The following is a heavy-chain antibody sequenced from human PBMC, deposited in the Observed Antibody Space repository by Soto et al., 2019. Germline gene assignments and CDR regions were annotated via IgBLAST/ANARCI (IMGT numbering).Heavy chain of an antibody. Sequence: QVHLVQSGAEVKKHGASVKVSCKGSGCAFTTYGITWVRQDPGQGLEWMGWISAHNGNTNYAHKVQGRITVTRDTSTSTADMERRSLRSDDTAVYYCARGRYGDYWGQGALFTCSS. V-gene: IGHV1-18*01. CDR2: ISAHNGNT. CDR3: ARGRYGDY. CDR1: GCAFTTYG. D-gene: IGHD1-1*01. J-gene: IGHJ4*02.